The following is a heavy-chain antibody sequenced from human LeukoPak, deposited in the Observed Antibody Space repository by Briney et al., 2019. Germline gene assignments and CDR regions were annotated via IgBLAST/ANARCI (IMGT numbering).Heavy chain of an antibody. CDR1: GGSISSNIYF. CDR3: ARRTVPYYYDTSPHFHY. V-gene: IGHV4-39*01. D-gene: IGHD3-22*01. Sequence: SETRSPTCTVSGGSISSNIYFWGWIRQPPGKGLEWIARIYYSGSTYYNPSLKSRVTISVDTSKIQFSLKLSSVTAADTAVYYCARRTVPYYYDTSPHFHYWGQGTLVTVSS. CDR2: IYYSGST. J-gene: IGHJ4*01.